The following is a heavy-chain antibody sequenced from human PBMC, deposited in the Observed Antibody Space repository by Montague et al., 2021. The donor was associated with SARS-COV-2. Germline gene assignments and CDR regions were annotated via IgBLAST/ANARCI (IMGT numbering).Heavy chain of an antibody. CDR3: ARWGGTHYYDSSGYYYDYYYYGMDV. J-gene: IGHJ6*02. CDR1: GFTFSSYW. CDR2: IKQDGSEK. V-gene: IGHV3-7*01. Sequence: SLRLSCSASGFTFSSYWMSWVRQAPGKGLEWVANIKQDGSEKNYXDSVNGRFTSSRDNAKKSLYLQMNSLRAQDTAVYYCARWGGTHYYDSSGYYYDYYYYGMDVWGQGTTVTVSS. D-gene: IGHD3-22*01.